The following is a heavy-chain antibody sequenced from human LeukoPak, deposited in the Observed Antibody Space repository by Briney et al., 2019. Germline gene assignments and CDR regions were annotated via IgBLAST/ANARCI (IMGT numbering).Heavy chain of an antibody. CDR1: GFTVSTNY. D-gene: IGHD4-17*01. Sequence: GGSLRLSCAASGFTVSTNYMSWVRQAPGKGLEWVSAISGSGGSTYYADSVKGRFTISRDNSKNTLYLQMNSLRAEDTAVYYCAKPTLREDAFDIWGQGTMVTVSS. CDR2: ISGSGGST. CDR3: AKPTLREDAFDI. V-gene: IGHV3-23*01. J-gene: IGHJ3*02.